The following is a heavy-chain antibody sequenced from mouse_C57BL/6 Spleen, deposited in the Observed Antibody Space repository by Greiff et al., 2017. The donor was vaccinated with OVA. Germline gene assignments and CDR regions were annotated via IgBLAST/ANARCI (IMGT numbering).Heavy chain of an antibody. CDR1: GYAFSSSW. V-gene: IGHV1-82*01. Sequence: VQLQQSGPELVKPGASVKISCKASGYAFSSSWMNWVKQRPGKGLEWIGRIYPGDGDTNYNGKFKSKATLTVDKSSSTAYMQLSSLTSEDSAVYYCARSTGTGWYFDVWGTGTTVTVSS. D-gene: IGHD4-1*02. CDR3: ARSTGTGWYFDV. J-gene: IGHJ1*03. CDR2: IYPGDGDT.